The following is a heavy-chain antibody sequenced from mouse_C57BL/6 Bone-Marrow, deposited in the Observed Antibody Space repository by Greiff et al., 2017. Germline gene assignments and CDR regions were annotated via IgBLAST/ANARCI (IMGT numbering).Heavy chain of an antibody. V-gene: IGHV1-50*01. J-gene: IGHJ1*03. Sequence: VQLQQSGAELVKPGASVKLSCKASGYTFTSYWMTWVKQRPGQGLEWIGEIDPAGSYTNYNQKFKGKATLTVDTSSSTAYMQLSSLTSEDAAVYYCARWAPYYYGSIVWGTGTTVTVSS. D-gene: IGHD1-1*01. CDR1: GYTFTSYW. CDR3: ARWAPYYYGSIV. CDR2: IDPAGSYT.